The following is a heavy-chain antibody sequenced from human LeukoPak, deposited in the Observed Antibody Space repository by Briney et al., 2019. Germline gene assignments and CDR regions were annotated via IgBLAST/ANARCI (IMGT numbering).Heavy chain of an antibody. D-gene: IGHD3-3*01. J-gene: IGHJ4*02. V-gene: IGHV3-9*01. Sequence: GGSLRLSCAASGFTFDDYAMHWVRQAPGKGLEWVSGISWSSGSIGYADSVKGRFTISRDNAKNSLYLQMNSLRAEDTALYYCAKAYYDFWSGYSWPGYFDYWGQGTLVTVSS. CDR1: GFTFDDYA. CDR2: ISWSSGSI. CDR3: AKAYYDFWSGYSWPGYFDY.